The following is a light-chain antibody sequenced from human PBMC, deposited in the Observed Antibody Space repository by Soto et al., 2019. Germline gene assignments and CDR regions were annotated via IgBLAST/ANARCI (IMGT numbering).Light chain of an antibody. J-gene: IGKJ1*01. CDR3: QQYNSYSPSWT. CDR2: DAS. Sequence: DIQMTQSPSTLSASVGDRVTITCRASQSISSWLAWYQQKPGKAPKLLIYDASSLESGVPSRFSDSGSGTEFTLTISSLQPDDFATYYCQQYNSYSPSWTFGQGTKVEIK. CDR1: QSISSW. V-gene: IGKV1-5*01.